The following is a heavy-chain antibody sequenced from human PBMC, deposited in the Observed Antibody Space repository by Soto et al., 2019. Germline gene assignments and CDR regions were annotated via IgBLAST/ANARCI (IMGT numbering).Heavy chain of an antibody. CDR3: ARAEERYFDY. J-gene: IGHJ4*02. CDR2: ISSSSSYI. CDR1: GFTFSSYS. Sequence: VQLVESGGGLVKPGGSLRLSCAASGFTFSSYSMNWVRQAPGKGLEWVSSISSSSSYIYYADSVKGRFTISRDNAKNSLYLQMNSRRAEDTAVYYCARAEERYFDYWGQGTLVTVSS. V-gene: IGHV3-21*01.